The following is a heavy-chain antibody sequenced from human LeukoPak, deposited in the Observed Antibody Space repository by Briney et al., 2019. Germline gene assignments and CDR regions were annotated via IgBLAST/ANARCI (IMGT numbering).Heavy chain of an antibody. Sequence: GGSLRLSCAASGFTFSNYAMNWVRQAPGEGLEWVSTISGSGGSTYYADSVKGRFTISRDNSKNTLYLQMNSLRAEDTAVYYCARDVNLITGTTCYGMDVWGQGTTVTVSS. CDR3: ARDVNLITGTTCYGMDV. D-gene: IGHD1-20*01. V-gene: IGHV3-23*01. CDR1: GFTFSNYA. J-gene: IGHJ6*02. CDR2: ISGSGGST.